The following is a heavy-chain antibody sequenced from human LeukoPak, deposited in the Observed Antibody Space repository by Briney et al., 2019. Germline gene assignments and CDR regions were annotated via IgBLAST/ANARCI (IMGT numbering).Heavy chain of an antibody. CDR2: INPNSGGT. V-gene: IGHV1-2*02. J-gene: IGHJ4*02. Sequence: ASVKIPCKASGYTFTRYYMHWVRQAPGHRVEWMGWINPNSGGTNYAQKFQGSVTMTRHTSISTAHMEPSRLRSDDTAVCYCARGVINYGSGSDFNLFGNYWGEGTLVTVSS. D-gene: IGHD3-10*01. CDR1: GYTFTRYY. CDR3: ARGVINYGSGSDFNLFGNY.